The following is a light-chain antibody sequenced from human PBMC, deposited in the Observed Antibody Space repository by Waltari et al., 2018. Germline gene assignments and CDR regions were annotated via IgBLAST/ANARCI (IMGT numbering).Light chain of an antibody. CDR2: WAS. CDR3: QQYYSTPLS. CDR1: QSVLYSSNNKNY. J-gene: IGKJ4*01. V-gene: IGKV4-1*01. Sequence: DIVMTQSPDSLAVSLGERATINCKSSQSVLYSSNNKNYLAWYQQKPGQPPKLLMYWASTRESGVPDRFSGSGSGTDFTLTSSSLQPEDVAVYYCQQYYSTPLSFGGGTKVEI.